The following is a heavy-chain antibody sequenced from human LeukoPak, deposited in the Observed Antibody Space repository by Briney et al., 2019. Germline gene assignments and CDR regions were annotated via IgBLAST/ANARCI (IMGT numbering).Heavy chain of an antibody. Sequence: GASVKVSCKTSGYIFTDYAMHWVRQAPGQRLEWMGWINAGNGNTKYSQKFQGRVTITRDTSASTDYMELSSLRSEDTALYYCARGNGRGNYLIDYRGQGTLVTVSS. CDR1: GYIFTDYA. CDR3: ARGNGRGNYLIDY. CDR2: INAGNGNT. V-gene: IGHV1-3*01. D-gene: IGHD1-7*01. J-gene: IGHJ4*02.